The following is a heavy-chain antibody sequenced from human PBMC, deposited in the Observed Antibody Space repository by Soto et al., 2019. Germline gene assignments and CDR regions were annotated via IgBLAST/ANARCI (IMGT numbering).Heavy chain of an antibody. CDR3: ARGGSSSWYPYYYYGMDV. CDR1: GGSVSSGSYY. Sequence: QVQLQESGPGLVKPSETLSLTCTVSGGSVSSGSYYWRWIRQPPGKGLEWIGYIYYSGSTNYNPPLKSRDTISVDTSKNQFSLKLSSVTAADTAVYYGARGGSSSWYPYYYYGMDVWGQGTTVTVSS. V-gene: IGHV4-61*01. D-gene: IGHD6-13*01. CDR2: IYYSGST. J-gene: IGHJ6*02.